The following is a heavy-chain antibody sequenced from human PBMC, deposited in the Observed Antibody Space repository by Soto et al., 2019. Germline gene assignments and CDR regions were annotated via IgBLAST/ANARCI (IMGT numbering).Heavy chain of an antibody. Sequence: PGESLKISCKGSGYSFTTHWITWVRQEPGKGLEWMGRIDPSDSYTNYSPSFKGRVTFSVDTSTSTAYLQWTSLKASDTAKYYCATSAKYCSSGSCLGDYYFYGMDIWGQGTTVTSP. CDR3: ATSAKYCSSGSCLGDYYFYGMDI. V-gene: IGHV5-10-1*01. CDR2: IDPSDSYT. CDR1: GYSFTTHW. J-gene: IGHJ6*02. D-gene: IGHD2-15*01.